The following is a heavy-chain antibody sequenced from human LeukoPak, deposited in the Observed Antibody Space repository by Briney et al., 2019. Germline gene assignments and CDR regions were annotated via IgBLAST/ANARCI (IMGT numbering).Heavy chain of an antibody. J-gene: IGHJ4*02. V-gene: IGHV3-48*01. Sequence: PGGSLRLSCAASGFTFSSYSMNWVRQAPGKGLEWASYIGSSSSPIYYADSVKGRFTISRDNSKNTLYLQMNSLRAEDTAVYYCAKNGGGIATFDYWGQGTLVTVSS. D-gene: IGHD6-13*01. CDR2: IGSSSSPI. CDR3: AKNGGGIATFDY. CDR1: GFTFSSYS.